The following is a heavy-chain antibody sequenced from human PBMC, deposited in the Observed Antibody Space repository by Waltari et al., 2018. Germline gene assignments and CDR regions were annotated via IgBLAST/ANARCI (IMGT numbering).Heavy chain of an antibody. CDR2: ISYTGST. CDR1: GASVSSGSYY. D-gene: IGHD4-17*01. J-gene: IGHJ1*01. V-gene: IGHV4-61*01. CDR3: ARDDYAVRALD. Sequence: QVQLQESGPGLVKPSETLSLTCTVSGASVSSGSYYWTWVRQPPGKGLEWIGYISYTGSTNYNPSLESRVPISIDTSKSQFSLKQSFVTAADTAVYYCARDDYAVRALDWGQGTLVTVSS.